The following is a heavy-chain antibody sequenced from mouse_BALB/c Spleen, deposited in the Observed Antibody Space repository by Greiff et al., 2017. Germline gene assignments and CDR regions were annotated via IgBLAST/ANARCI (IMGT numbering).Heavy chain of an antibody. V-gene: IGHV3-8*02. CDR2: ISYSGST. Sequence: EVQLQQSGPSLVKPSQTLSLTCSVTGDSITSGYWNWIRKFPGNKLEYMGYISYSGSTYYNPSLKSRISITRDTSKNQYYLQLNSVTTEDTATYYCARGGNYGDYYAMDYWGQGTSVTVSS. J-gene: IGHJ4*01. CDR3: ARGGNYGDYYAMDY. CDR1: GDSITSGY. D-gene: IGHD2-1*01.